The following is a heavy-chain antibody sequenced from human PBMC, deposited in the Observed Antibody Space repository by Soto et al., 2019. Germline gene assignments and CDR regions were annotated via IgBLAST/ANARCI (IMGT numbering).Heavy chain of an antibody. CDR3: ASSNIAAAGFYYYGMDV. CDR2: IYYSGST. D-gene: IGHD6-13*01. V-gene: IGHV4-59*01. J-gene: IGHJ6*02. Sequence: QVQLQESGPGLVKPSETLSLTCTVSGGSISSYYWSWIRQPPGKGLEWIGYIYYSGSTNYNPSLKSRVTISVDTSKNQFSLKLSSVTAADTAVDYCASSNIAAAGFYYYGMDVWGRGTTVTVSS. CDR1: GGSISSYY.